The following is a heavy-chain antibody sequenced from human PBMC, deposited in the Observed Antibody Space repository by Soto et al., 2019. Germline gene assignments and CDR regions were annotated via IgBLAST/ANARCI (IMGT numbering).Heavy chain of an antibody. Sequence: SETLSLTCTVSGGSISSSYYYWGWIRQPPGKGLEWIGSIYYSGSTYYNPSLKSRVTISVDTSKNQFSLKLSSVTAADTAVYYCARPGNYGSGSYLYYLDYWRQGTLVTVSS. J-gene: IGHJ4*02. CDR1: GGSISSSYYY. CDR3: ARPGNYGSGSYLYYLDY. CDR2: IYYSGST. D-gene: IGHD3-10*01. V-gene: IGHV4-39*01.